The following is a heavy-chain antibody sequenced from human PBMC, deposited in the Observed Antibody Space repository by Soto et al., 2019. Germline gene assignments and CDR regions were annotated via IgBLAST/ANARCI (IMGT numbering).Heavy chain of an antibody. J-gene: IGHJ6*02. D-gene: IGHD6-19*01. CDR2: IRRTANSYTT. CDR1: GLIFSDYH. CDR3: AVLGGWSGSSSGMDV. Sequence: PGGSLRLSCAASGLIFSDYHMAWVRQAPGKGLEWVGRIRRTANSYTTEYAASVKGRITISRDDSKNSLYLQMYSVKSEDTAVYYCAVLGGWSGSSSGMDVWGQGTTVTVSS. V-gene: IGHV3-72*01.